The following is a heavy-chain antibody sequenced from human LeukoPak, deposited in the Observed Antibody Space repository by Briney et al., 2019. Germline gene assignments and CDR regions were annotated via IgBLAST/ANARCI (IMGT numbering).Heavy chain of an antibody. V-gene: IGHV3-48*03. D-gene: IGHD3-10*01. CDR1: GFTFSSYE. J-gene: IGHJ4*02. Sequence: GGSLRLSCAASGFTFSSYEMTWVRQAPGKGLEWVSYISSSGSTIYYADSVKGRFTISRDNAENSLYLQMSSLRAEDTAVYYCARESWATDYWGQGTLVTVSS. CDR2: ISSSGSTI. CDR3: ARESWATDY.